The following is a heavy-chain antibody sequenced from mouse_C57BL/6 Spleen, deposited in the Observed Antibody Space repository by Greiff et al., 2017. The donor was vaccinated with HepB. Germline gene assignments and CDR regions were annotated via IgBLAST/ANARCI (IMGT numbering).Heavy chain of an antibody. D-gene: IGHD1-1*01. Sequence: QVQLQQPGAELVKPGASVKVSCKASGYTFTSYWMHWVKQRPGQGLEWIGRIHPSDSDTNYNQKFKGKATLTVDKSSSTAYMQLSSLTSEDSAVYYCAMESYYYGSSSAWFAYWGQGTLVTVSA. CDR1: GYTFTSYW. V-gene: IGHV1-74*01. CDR3: AMESYYYGSSSAWFAY. CDR2: IHPSDSDT. J-gene: IGHJ3*01.